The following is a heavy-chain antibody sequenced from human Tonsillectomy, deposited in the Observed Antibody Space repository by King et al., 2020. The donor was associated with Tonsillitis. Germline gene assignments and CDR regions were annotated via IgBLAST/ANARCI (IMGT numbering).Heavy chain of an antibody. Sequence: VQLVESGGGVVQPGGSLRLSCAASGFTFSSSGMHWVRQAPGKGLEWVSFIRYDGTNTYYADSLKGRFTISRDNSKNTLFLQVNSLRAEDTAVYYCVCGPVYCFDYWGQGTLVTVSS. CDR1: GFTFSSSG. D-gene: IGHD2-8*01. CDR3: VCGPVYCFDY. CDR2: IRYDGTNT. V-gene: IGHV3-30*02. J-gene: IGHJ4*02.